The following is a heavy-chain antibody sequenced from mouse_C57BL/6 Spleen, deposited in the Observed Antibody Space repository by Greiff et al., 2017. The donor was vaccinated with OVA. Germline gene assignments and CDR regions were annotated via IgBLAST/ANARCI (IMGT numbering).Heavy chain of an antibody. CDR2: LYPGNSDT. CDR1: GYTFTSYW. V-gene: IGHV1-5*01. CDR3: TRTDYYGSSLYYFDY. D-gene: IGHD1-1*01. J-gene: IGHJ2*01. Sequence: EVQLQQSGTVLARPGASVKMSCKTSGYTFTSYWMHWVKQRPGQGLEWIGALYPGNSDTSYNQKFKGKAKLTAVTSASTAYMELSSLTNEDSAVYYCTRTDYYGSSLYYFDYWGQGTTLTVSS.